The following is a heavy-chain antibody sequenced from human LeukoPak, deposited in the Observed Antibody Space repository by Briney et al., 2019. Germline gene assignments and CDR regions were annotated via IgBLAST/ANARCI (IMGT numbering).Heavy chain of an antibody. CDR3: ARDTDYCGSGRHGYFDH. V-gene: IGHV3-66*01. J-gene: IGHJ1*01. Sequence: GGSLRLSCSASGLTISNNFMGWVRQAPGKGLEWVSLIYSGGSTYSADSVKGRFTISRDNSKNTLHLQMSSLRVEDTAVYYCARDTDYCGSGRHGYFDHWGQGTLVTVSS. CDR1: GLTISNNF. CDR2: IYSGGST. D-gene: IGHD3-10*01.